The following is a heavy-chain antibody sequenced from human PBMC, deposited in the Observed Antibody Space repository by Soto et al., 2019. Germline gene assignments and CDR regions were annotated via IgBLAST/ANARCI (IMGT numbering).Heavy chain of an antibody. J-gene: IGHJ5*02. D-gene: IGHD2-21*01. V-gene: IGHV4-34*01. CDR2: INHSGST. CDR1: GGSFSGYY. Sequence: PSETLSLTCAVYGGSFSGYYWSWIRQPPGKGLEWIGEINHSGSTNYNPSLKSRVTISVDTSKNQFSPKLSSVTAADTAVYYCARGRSFRIALRAAGIWFDPWGQGTLVTVSS. CDR3: ARGRSFRIALRAAGIWFDP.